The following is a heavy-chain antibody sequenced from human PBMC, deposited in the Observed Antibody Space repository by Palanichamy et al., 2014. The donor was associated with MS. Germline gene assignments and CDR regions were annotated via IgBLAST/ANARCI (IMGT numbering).Heavy chain of an antibody. CDR2: ISSSSSYI. V-gene: IGHV3-48*02. Sequence: EVQLVESGEGLVQPGGSLRLSCAASGFTFSSYSMNWVRQAPGKGLEWVSYISSSSSYIYYADFVKGRFTISRDNAMNSLYLQMNSLRDEDTAVYYCARRVAGTGTTDWFDPWGQGTLVTVSS. CDR1: GFTFSSYS. CDR3: ARRVAGTGTTDWFDP. J-gene: IGHJ5*02. D-gene: IGHD1-7*01.